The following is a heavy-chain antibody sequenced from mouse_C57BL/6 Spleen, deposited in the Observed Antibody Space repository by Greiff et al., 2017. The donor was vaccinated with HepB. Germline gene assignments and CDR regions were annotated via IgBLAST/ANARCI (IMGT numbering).Heavy chain of an antibody. Sequence: QVQLQQPGAELVKPGASVKLSCKASGYTFTSYWMQWVKQRPGQGLEWIGEIDPSDSYTNYNQKFRGKATLTVDTSSSTAYMQLSSLTSEDSAVYYGARKALYDGYYEFAYWGQGTLVTVSA. CDR3: ARKALYDGYYEFAY. D-gene: IGHD2-3*01. CDR2: IDPSDSYT. J-gene: IGHJ3*01. V-gene: IGHV1-50*01. CDR1: GYTFTSYW.